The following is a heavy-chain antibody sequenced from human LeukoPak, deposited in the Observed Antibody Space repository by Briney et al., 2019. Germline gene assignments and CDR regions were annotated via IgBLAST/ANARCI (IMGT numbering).Heavy chain of an antibody. CDR3: ARGLGYCSGGSCLTY. V-gene: IGHV1-2*02. D-gene: IGHD2-15*01. CDR2: INPNSGGT. J-gene: IGHJ4*02. CDR1: GYTFTGYY. Sequence: ASVKVSCKASGYTFTGYYMHWVRQAPGQGLEWMGWINPNSGGTNYAQQFQGRVTMTRDTSISTAYMELSRLRSDDTAVYYCARGLGYCSGGSCLTYWGQGTLVTVSS.